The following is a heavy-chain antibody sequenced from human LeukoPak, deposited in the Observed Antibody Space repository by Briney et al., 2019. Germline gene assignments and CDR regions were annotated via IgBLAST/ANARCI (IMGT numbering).Heavy chain of an antibody. CDR2: IYYSGST. J-gene: IGHJ3*02. CDR3: ARVSDYVWGSYRSDI. Sequence: PSETLSLTCTVSGGSISSSSYYWGWIRQPPGKGLEWIGSIYYSGSTYYNPSLKSRVTISVDTYKHQFSLKLSSVTAADTAVYYCARVSDYVWGSYRSDIWGQGTMVTVSS. D-gene: IGHD3-16*02. CDR1: GGSISSSSYY. V-gene: IGHV4-39*01.